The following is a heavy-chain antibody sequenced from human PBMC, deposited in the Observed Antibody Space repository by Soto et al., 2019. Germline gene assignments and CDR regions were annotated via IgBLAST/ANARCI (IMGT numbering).Heavy chain of an antibody. Sequence: PGGSLRLSCAASGFTFSSYAMHWVRQAPGKGLEWVAVISYDGSNKYYADSVKGRFTISRDNSKNTLYLQMNSLRAEDTAVYYCARDILSWYWAGYYYGMDVWGQGTTVTVSS. CDR2: ISYDGSNK. J-gene: IGHJ6*02. D-gene: IGHD6-13*01. CDR1: GFTFSSYA. V-gene: IGHV3-30-3*01. CDR3: ARDILSWYWAGYYYGMDV.